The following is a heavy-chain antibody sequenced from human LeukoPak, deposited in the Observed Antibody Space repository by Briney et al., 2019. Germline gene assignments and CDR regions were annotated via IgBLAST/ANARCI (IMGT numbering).Heavy chain of an antibody. V-gene: IGHV3-21*01. J-gene: IGHJ3*02. CDR3: ARAVYGFDAFDI. CDR1: GFXFSSYT. D-gene: IGHD2-8*01. Sequence: GGSLRLSCAASGFXFSSYTINRVRDAPGKGLEWVSSISSRSSYIYYADSVKGRFTISRDNAKNSLYLQMNSLRAEDTAVYYCARAVYGFDAFDIWGQGTMVTVSS. CDR2: ISSRSSYI.